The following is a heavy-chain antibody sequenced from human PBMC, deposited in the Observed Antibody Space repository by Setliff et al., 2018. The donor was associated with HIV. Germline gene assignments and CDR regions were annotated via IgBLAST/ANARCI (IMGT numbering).Heavy chain of an antibody. J-gene: IGHJ6*02. CDR3: ARPGSSSYYYAMDV. Sequence: SETLSLTCTVSGASISSYSWSWIRQTPGKGLEWIATIYTTERISYNPSLRSRVTISVETSQNLFSLRLRSVTAADTGVYYCARPGSSSYYYAMDVWGLGTTVTVSS. CDR1: GASISSYS. D-gene: IGHD3-10*01. CDR2: IYTTERI. V-gene: IGHV4-59*01.